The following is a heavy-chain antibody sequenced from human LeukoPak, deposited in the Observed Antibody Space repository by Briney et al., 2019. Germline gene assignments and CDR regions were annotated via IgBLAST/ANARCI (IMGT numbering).Heavy chain of an antibody. Sequence: QPGGSLRLSCAASGFTFSSYWMSWVRQAPGKGLEWVANIKQDGSEKYYVDSVKGRFTISRDNAKNSLYLQMNSLGAEDTAVYYCARDVLDYYDSSGYYLSEYFDYWGQGTLVTASS. CDR2: IKQDGSEK. CDR1: GFTFSSYW. V-gene: IGHV3-7*01. D-gene: IGHD3-22*01. CDR3: ARDVLDYYDSSGYYLSEYFDY. J-gene: IGHJ4*02.